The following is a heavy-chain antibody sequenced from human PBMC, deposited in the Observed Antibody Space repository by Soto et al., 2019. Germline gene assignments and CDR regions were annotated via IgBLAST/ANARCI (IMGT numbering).Heavy chain of an antibody. Sequence: EVQLLESGGGLVQPGESLRLSCAASGFTFSGCAMTWVRQAPGKGLEWVSIIGGGGGDIYYADSVKGRFTISRDNSKNTLYLQMTSLRAEDTAVYYCAKVRPGFDSWGQGTLVTISS. CDR1: GFTFSGCA. J-gene: IGHJ5*01. V-gene: IGHV3-23*01. CDR3: AKVRPGFDS. CDR2: IGGGGGDI.